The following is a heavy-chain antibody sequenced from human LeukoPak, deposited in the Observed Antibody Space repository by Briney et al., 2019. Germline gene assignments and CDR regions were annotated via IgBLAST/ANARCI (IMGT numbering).Heavy chain of an antibody. CDR2: IIPIFGTA. CDR1: GGTFSSYA. CDR3: ARADYGGNLFHFDH. V-gene: IGHV1-69*01. Sequence: SVKVSCKASGGTFSSYAISWVRQAPGQGLEWMGGIIPIFGTANYAQKCQGRVTLTAGEYTSTAYMELSSPRSEDTAVYYCARADYGGNLFHFDHWGQATQVTVSS. J-gene: IGHJ5*02. D-gene: IGHD4-23*01.